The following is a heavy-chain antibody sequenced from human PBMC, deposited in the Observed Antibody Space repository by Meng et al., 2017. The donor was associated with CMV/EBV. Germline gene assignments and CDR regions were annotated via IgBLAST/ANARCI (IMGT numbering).Heavy chain of an antibody. J-gene: IGHJ4*02. D-gene: IGHD6-19*01. V-gene: IGHV4-39*07. CDR2: IYYSGST. Sequence: SETLSLTCTVSGGSISSSSYYWGWIRQPPGKGLEWIGSIYYSGSTYYNPSLKSRVTISVDTSKNQFSLQLSSVTAADTAVYSCARDNRIAVADIFDYWGQGTLVTVSS. CDR3: ARDNRIAVADIFDY. CDR1: GGSISSSSYY.